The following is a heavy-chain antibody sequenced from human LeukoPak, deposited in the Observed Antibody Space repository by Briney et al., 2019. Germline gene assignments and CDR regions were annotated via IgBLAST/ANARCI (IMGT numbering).Heavy chain of an antibody. CDR3: ASPPTVTTFDS. Sequence: GGSLRLSCAASGFTVSSNYMSWVRQAPGKGLEWVSVIYSGGSTYYADSVKGRFTISRDNSKNTLYLQMNSLRAEDTAVYYCASPPTVTTFDSWGQGTLVTVSS. V-gene: IGHV3-53*01. CDR1: GFTVSSNY. J-gene: IGHJ4*02. CDR2: IYSGGST. D-gene: IGHD4-11*01.